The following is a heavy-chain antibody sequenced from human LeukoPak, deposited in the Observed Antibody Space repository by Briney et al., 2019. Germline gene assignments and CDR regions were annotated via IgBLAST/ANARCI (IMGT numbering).Heavy chain of an antibody. D-gene: IGHD6-13*01. Sequence: GGSLRLSCAASGFTFDDYAMHWVRQAPGKGLEWVSLISWDGGSTYYADSVKGRFTISRDNSKNSLYLQMNSLRAEDTALYHCAREKRYSSSWYEFDPWGQGTLVTVSS. V-gene: IGHV3-43D*03. CDR3: AREKRYSSSWYEFDP. J-gene: IGHJ5*02. CDR1: GFTFDDYA. CDR2: ISWDGGST.